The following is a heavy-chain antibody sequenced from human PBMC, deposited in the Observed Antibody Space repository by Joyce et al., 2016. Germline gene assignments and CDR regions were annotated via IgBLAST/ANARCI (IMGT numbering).Heavy chain of an antibody. CDR1: GFICISYS. CDR2: ISSTGSHI. J-gene: IGHJ6*02. Sequence: EVQLVESGGGLVKPGGSLRLSCAASGFICISYSINWVRQAPGKGLEWVSSISSTGSHIYYADSVKGRFTTSRDNAKKSLYLQMNSLRAEDTAMYYCAREVRGAQYYYGMDVWGQGTTVTVSS. CDR3: AREVRGAQYYYGMDV. D-gene: IGHD3-10*01. V-gene: IGHV3-21*02.